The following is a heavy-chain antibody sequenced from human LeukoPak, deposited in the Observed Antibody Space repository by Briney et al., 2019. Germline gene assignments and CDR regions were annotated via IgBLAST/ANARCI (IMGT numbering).Heavy chain of an antibody. J-gene: IGHJ4*02. V-gene: IGHV3-23*01. CDR2: ITSSGDGT. CDR1: GFTFSICA. D-gene: IGHD3-22*01. Sequence: GGSLRLSCAASGFTFSICAMSWVRQAPGKGLQWVSSITSSGDGTHYADSVKGRFTISRDNSENMLYLQMNSLRVEDTAVYFCAKDRPNYYGSNGHYYRRDGDYWGQGTLVTVSS. CDR3: AKDRPNYYGSNGHYYRRDGDY.